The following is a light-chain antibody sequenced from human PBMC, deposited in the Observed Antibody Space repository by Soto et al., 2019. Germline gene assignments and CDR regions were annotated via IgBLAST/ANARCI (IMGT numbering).Light chain of an antibody. J-gene: IGLJ1*01. CDR2: EGT. V-gene: IGLV2-14*02. CDR3: QSYDSTLSARYV. Sequence: QSVLTQPASVSGSPGQSISISCTGTTSVVGNYNLVSWYQQHPGKVPRLMIYEGTKRPSGVPDRFSGSKSGTSASLAITGLQAEDEGDYYCQSYDSTLSARYVFGTGTKLTVL. CDR1: TSVVGNYNL.